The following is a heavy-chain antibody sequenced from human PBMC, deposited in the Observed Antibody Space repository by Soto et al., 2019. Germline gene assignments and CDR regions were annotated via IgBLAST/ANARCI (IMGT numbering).Heavy chain of an antibody. CDR1: GGTFSNYW. CDR3: ARGGGATTPRTDLNY. CDR2: TNRDGSSR. Sequence: VQLVQSGAEVKKPGSSVKVSCKASGGTFSNYWMHWVRQAPGKGLVWVSRTNRDGSSRNYADSVKGRFTISRDNVNNTLYLQMNTLRAEDTAVYYCARGGGATTPRTDLNYWGQGTLVTVSS. J-gene: IGHJ4*02. V-gene: IGHV3-74*02. D-gene: IGHD1-1*01.